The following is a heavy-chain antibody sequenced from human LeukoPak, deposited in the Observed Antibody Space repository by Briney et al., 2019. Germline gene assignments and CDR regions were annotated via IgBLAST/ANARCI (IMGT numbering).Heavy chain of an antibody. CDR3: AREFGVHDILTGPRTWFDP. J-gene: IGHJ5*02. CDR1: GYTFTGYY. D-gene: IGHD3-9*01. CDR2: INTNTGNP. V-gene: IGHV7-4-1*02. Sequence: ASVKVSCKASGYTFTGYYMNWVRQAPGQGLEWMGWINTNTGNPTYAQGFTGRFVFSLDTSVSTAYLQISSLKAEDTAVYYCAREFGVHDILTGPRTWFDPWGQGTLVTVSS.